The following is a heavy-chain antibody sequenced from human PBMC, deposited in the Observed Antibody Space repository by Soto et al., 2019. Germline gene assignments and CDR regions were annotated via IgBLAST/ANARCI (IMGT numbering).Heavy chain of an antibody. D-gene: IGHD2-2*01. Sequence: GGSLRLSCAASGFTFSSYSMNWVRQAPGKGLEWVSSISSSSSYIYYADSVKGRFTISRDNAKNSLYLQMNSLRAEDTAVYYCARDHCSSTSCRNYYYYYGMDVWGQGTTVTVSS. V-gene: IGHV3-21*01. CDR1: GFTFSSYS. J-gene: IGHJ6*02. CDR2: ISSSSSYI. CDR3: ARDHCSSTSCRNYYYYYGMDV.